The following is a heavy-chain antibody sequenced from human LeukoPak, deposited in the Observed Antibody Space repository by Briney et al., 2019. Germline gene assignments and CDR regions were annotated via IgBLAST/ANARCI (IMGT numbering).Heavy chain of an antibody. CDR1: GLTFSSYA. CDR3: ARETEAFDY. Sequence: PGGSLRLSCAASGLTFSSYAMHWVRQAPGKGLEWVAVISYDGSNKYYADSVKGRFTISRDNSKNTLYLQMNSLRVEDTAVYYCARETEAFDYWGQGTLVTVSS. J-gene: IGHJ4*02. CDR2: ISYDGSNK. V-gene: IGHV3-30-3*01.